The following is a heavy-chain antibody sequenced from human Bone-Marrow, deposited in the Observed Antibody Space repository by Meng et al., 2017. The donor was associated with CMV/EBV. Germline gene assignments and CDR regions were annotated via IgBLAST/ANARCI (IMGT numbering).Heavy chain of an antibody. CDR2: IDSDGSTT. D-gene: IGHD3-16*01. J-gene: IGHJ4*02. CDR1: GFTFSSSW. CDR3: ASYVGAGASRSLGH. V-gene: IGHV3-74*01. Sequence: GESLKISCEASGFTFSSSWMHWVRQVPGKGLVWVSRIDSDGSTTDYADSVKGRFTIFRDNAKNTVYLRMNSLSAEDTAVYFCASYVGAGASRSLGHWGQGTLVTVDS.